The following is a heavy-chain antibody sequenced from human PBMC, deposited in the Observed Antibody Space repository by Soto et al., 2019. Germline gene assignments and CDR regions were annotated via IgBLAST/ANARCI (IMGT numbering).Heavy chain of an antibody. Sequence: ASVKVSCNASGYTFASYDINWVRQAIGQGLEWMGWMNPNSGNTGYAQKFQGRVTMTRNTSISTAYMELSSLRSEDTAVYYCARVLGHSGRYYYYYMDVWGKGTTVTVSS. V-gene: IGHV1-8*01. J-gene: IGHJ6*03. D-gene: IGHD6-19*01. CDR2: MNPNSGNT. CDR1: GYTFASYD. CDR3: ARVLGHSGRYYYYYMDV.